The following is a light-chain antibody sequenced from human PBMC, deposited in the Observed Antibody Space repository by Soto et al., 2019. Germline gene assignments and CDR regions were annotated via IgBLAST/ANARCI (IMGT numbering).Light chain of an antibody. CDR1: QSVGNN. CDR2: ATS. CDR3: QQYGDWPLT. Sequence: EIVVTQSPATLSVSPGERATLSCRASQSVGNNFAWYQQKPGQAPRLLIFATSTRATGVSARFSGSGSGTEFTLTIRSLQSEDFAVYYCQQYGDWPLTFGGGAKVEIE. V-gene: IGKV3-15*01. J-gene: IGKJ4*01.